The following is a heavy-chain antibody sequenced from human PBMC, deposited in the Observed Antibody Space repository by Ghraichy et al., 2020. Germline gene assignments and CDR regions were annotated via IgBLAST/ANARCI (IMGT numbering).Heavy chain of an antibody. V-gene: IGHV3-33*01. D-gene: IGHD3-22*01. J-gene: IGHJ3*02. CDR3: ARGGFYYDGSGYYALDI. CDR2: IWYDGNNK. CDR1: GFTFSSYG. Sequence: GALRLSCAASGFTFSSYGMHWVRQAPGKGLEWVAVIWYDGNNKYYADSVKGRFTISRDNSKNTLYLQLNSLRAEDTAVYNCARGGFYYDGSGYYALDIWGQGTMVTVSS.